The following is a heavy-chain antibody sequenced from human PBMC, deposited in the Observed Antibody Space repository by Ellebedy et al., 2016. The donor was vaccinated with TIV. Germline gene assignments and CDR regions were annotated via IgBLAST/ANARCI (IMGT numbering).Heavy chain of an antibody. CDR3: STLSDTGY. V-gene: IGHV3-74*01. CDR1: GFTFRRHW. D-gene: IGHD2-21*02. J-gene: IGHJ6*02. CDR2: INGDGGFT. Sequence: PGGSLRLSCAASGFTFRRHWMHWIRQAPGKGLVWLSRINGDGGFTSHADFVKGRFTISRDNAKNTLYLQMNSLKAEDTAMYYCSTLSDTGYWGQGTTVTVAS.